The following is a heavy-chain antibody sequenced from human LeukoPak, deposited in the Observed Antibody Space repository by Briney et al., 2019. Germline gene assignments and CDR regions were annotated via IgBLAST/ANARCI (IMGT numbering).Heavy chain of an antibody. V-gene: IGHV4-31*03. J-gene: IGHJ6*03. D-gene: IGHD3-3*01. Sequence: PSETLSLTCTASGGSINSGGYYWSWIRQPPGKGLEWIGYIYYSGSTYYNPSLKSRVTISIDTSKNQFSLKLSSATPADTAVYYCARDGSATIFGDYYYYMDVWGEGTTVTVSS. CDR2: IYYSGST. CDR3: ARDGSATIFGDYYYYMDV. CDR1: GGSINSGGYY.